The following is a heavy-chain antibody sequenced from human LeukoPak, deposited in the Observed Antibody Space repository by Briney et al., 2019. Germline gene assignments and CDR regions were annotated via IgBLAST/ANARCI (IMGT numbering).Heavy chain of an antibody. CDR2: MNPNSGNT. V-gene: IGHV1-8*01. J-gene: IGHJ6*02. Sequence: ASVKVSCKASGYTFTSYDINWVRQATGQGLEWIGWMNPNSGNTGYAQKFQGRVTMTRNTSIGTAYMELSSMRSEDTAVYYCARFSPVEDYCSSTSCYLHAWDYYYYGMDVWGQGTTVTVSS. D-gene: IGHD2-2*01. CDR1: GYTFTSYD. CDR3: ARFSPVEDYCSSTSCYLHAWDYYYYGMDV.